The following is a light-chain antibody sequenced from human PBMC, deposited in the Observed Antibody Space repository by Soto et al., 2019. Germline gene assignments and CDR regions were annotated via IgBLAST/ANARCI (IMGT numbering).Light chain of an antibody. Sequence: DIQMAQSPSSLSASVGDRVTITCRASQSISIYLNWYQQKPGKAPKLLIYGASSLQSGVPSRFSGSGSGTDFTLTNSSLQPEHFAVYYCQQSYTITWTFGQGTKVEI. J-gene: IGKJ1*01. CDR3: QQSYTITWT. CDR2: GAS. V-gene: IGKV1-39*01. CDR1: QSISIY.